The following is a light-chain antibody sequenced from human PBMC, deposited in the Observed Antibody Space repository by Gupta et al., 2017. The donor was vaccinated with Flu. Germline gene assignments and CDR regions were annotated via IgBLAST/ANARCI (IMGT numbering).Light chain of an antibody. CDR1: QDITNY. J-gene: IGKJ2*01. CDR2: DES. CDR3: QQEDTLPDS. Sequence: DIQMTQSPSSLSASIGDRVTITCQASQDITNYLNWYQQKPGKAPNLLIYDESNLQTGVPSRFRGSGSGTDFSLTISSLQPEDIATYYCQQEDTLPDSLGQGTRLEI. V-gene: IGKV1-33*01.